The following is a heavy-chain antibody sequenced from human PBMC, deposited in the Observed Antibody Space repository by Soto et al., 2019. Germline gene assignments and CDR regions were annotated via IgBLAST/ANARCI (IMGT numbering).Heavy chain of an antibody. CDR1: GGSFIDFY. CDR2: INHSGST. D-gene: IGHD2-2*01. CDR3: ARGPRVVWVVPTAQRDVFDI. V-gene: IGHV4-34*01. J-gene: IGHJ3*02. Sequence: SETLSLTCAVYGGSFIDFYCNFIRHPPFKGLEWIGEINHSGSTSYNPSLKSRVTISVDTSKNQISLKLTSVTAADTAVYYCARGPRVVWVVPTAQRDVFDIWGQGTMVTVS.